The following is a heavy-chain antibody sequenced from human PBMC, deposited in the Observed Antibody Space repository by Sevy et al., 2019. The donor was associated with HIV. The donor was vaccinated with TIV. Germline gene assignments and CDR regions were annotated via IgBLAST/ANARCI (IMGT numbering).Heavy chain of an antibody. V-gene: IGHV4-59*01. Sequence: SETLSLTCTVSGISISNYYWTWIRQPPGKGLEWIGYIYYTGSSDSNPSLKSRVTTSVDTSKNQFSLKLSSVTAADTAIYYCVRGGPNQQQLDYFDSWGQGILVTVSS. D-gene: IGHD6-13*01. CDR3: VRGGPNQQQLDYFDS. CDR1: GISISNYY. J-gene: IGHJ4*02. CDR2: IYYTGSS.